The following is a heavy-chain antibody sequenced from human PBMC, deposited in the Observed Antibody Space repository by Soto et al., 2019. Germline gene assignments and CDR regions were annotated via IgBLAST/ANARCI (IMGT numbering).Heavy chain of an antibody. CDR2: ISGSGGST. Sequence: EVQLLESGGGLVQPGGSLRLSCAASGFTFSSYAMSWVRQAPGKGLEWVSAISGSGGSTYYADSVKGRFTISRDNSKNTLYLQMNSLRAEDTAVYYCARDNTIAAPNYYYYGMDVWGQGTTFTVSS. CDR3: ARDNTIAAPNYYYYGMDV. V-gene: IGHV3-23*01. D-gene: IGHD6-13*01. J-gene: IGHJ6*02. CDR1: GFTFSSYA.